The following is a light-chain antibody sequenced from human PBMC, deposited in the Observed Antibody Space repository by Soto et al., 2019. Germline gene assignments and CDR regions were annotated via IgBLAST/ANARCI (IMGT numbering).Light chain of an antibody. Sequence: QSVLTQPASVSGSPGQSITISCTGTSSDIGGYNYVSWYQQHPGKAPKLMIYEVSNRPSGVSDRFAGSKSGNTASLTISGLQAEDEADYHCCSYASTTVVFGGGTQLTVL. J-gene: IGLJ2*01. CDR1: SSDIGGYNY. V-gene: IGLV2-14*01. CDR3: CSYASTTVV. CDR2: EVS.